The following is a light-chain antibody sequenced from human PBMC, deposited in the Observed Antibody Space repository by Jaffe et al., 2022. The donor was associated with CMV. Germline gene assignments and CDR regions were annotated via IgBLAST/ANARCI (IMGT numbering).Light chain of an antibody. V-gene: IGKV1-5*03. CDR3: QQYNFDWT. CDR2: KAS. J-gene: IGKJ1*01. CDR1: QSISSW. Sequence: DIQLTQSPSTLSASVGDRVTITCRASQSISSWLAWYQQKPGKAPKLLIYKASSLESGVPSRFSGSGSGTEFTLTISSLQPDDFATYFCQQYNFDWTFGQGTTVDIK.